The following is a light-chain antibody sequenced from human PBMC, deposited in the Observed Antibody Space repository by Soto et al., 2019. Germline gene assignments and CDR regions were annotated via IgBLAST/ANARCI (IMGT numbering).Light chain of an antibody. Sequence: QSGLTQPPSASGSPGQSVTISCTGTSSDVGKYDYVSWFQHHPGKAPKLIIYEVSKRPSGVPDRFSGSKSGTSASLAISGLQSEDEADYYCAAWDDSLNGAVFGGGTQLTVL. J-gene: IGLJ7*01. CDR2: EVS. CDR3: AAWDDSLNGAV. V-gene: IGLV2-8*01. CDR1: SSDVGKYDY.